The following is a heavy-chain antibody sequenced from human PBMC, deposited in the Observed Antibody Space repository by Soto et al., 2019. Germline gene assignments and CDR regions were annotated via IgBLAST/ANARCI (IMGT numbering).Heavy chain of an antibody. CDR1: GFTFSTYT. V-gene: IGHV3-23*01. D-gene: IGHD2-21*02. Sequence: EVQLLESGGGLVQPGGSLRLYCAASGFTFSTYTMGWVRQAPGKGLQWVSAITGSGGSTYDADSVKGRFTIARDNSRNTLYLQTNRLRVEDTAVYYCAQGHCVTAICGAPRFDSGGQGTLVTVSS. J-gene: IGHJ4*02. CDR3: AQGHCVTAICGAPRFDS. CDR2: ITGSGGST.